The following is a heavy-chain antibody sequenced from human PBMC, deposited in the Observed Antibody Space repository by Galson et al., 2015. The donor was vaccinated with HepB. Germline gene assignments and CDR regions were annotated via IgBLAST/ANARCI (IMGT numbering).Heavy chain of an antibody. V-gene: IGHV7-4-1*02. CDR1: GYTFSSYG. D-gene: IGHD6-13*01. CDR2: INTNTGNP. J-gene: IGHJ4*02. CDR3: ARDLSIAAAGIPHY. Sequence: SGAEVKKPGTSVKVSCKASGYTFSSYGMNWVRQAPGQGLEWMGWINTNTGNPTYAQGFTGRFVFSLDTSVSTAYLQISSLKAEDTAVYYCARDLSIAAAGIPHYWGQGTLVTVSS.